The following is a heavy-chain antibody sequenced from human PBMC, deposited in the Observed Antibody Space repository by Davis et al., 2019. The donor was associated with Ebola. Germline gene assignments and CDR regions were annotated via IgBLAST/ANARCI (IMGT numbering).Heavy chain of an antibody. CDR2: ISSNGGSI. D-gene: IGHD6-19*01. CDR1: GFTFSSYA. CDR3: AKDHGYSSGWYEGDYFDY. J-gene: IGHJ4*02. V-gene: IGHV3-64*04. Sequence: GGSLRLSCSASGFTFSSYAMHWVRQAPGKGLEYVSAISSNGGSIYYADSVKGRFTISRDNSKNTLYLQMNSLRAEDTAVYYCAKDHGYSSGWYEGDYFDYWGQGTLVTVSS.